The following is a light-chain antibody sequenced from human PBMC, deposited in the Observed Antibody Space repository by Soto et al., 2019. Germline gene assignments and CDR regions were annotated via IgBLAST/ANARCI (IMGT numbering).Light chain of an antibody. CDR1: QSIRSY. CDR2: DAS. J-gene: IGKJ4*01. V-gene: IGKV3-11*01. CDR3: QQRSNWPLT. Sequence: EIVWTQSPATLSLSPGQRATLSCRASQSIRSYLAWYQQKPGQAPRLLIYDASNRATGIPARFSGSGSGTDFTLTISSLEPEDFAVYYCQQRSNWPLTFGGGTKVDIK.